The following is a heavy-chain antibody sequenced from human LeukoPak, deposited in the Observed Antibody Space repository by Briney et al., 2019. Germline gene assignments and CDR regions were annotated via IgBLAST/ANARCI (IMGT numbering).Heavy chain of an antibody. J-gene: IGHJ4*02. V-gene: IGHV3-7*01. CDR2: IKQDGSEK. CDR1: GFTFSSYW. CDR3: AREPDYSNYDY. Sequence: PGGTLRLSCAASGFTFSSYWMSWVRQAPGKGLEWVANIKQDGSEKYYVDSVKGRFTISRDNAKNSLYLQMSSLRAEDTAVYYCAREPDYSNYDYWGQGTLVTVSS. D-gene: IGHD4-11*01.